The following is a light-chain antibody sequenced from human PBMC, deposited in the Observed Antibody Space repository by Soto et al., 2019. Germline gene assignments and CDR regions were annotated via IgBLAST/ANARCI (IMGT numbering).Light chain of an antibody. CDR2: VNSDGSH. J-gene: IGLJ3*02. Sequence: QSVLTQSPAASASLGASVKLTCTLNSGHSSYAIAWHQQQPEKGPRYLMKVNSDGSHSRGDGIPDRFSGSSSGAERYLTISSFQSEDEADYYCQTWGTGIRVFGGGTKLTVL. CDR1: SGHSSYA. CDR3: QTWGTGIRV. V-gene: IGLV4-69*01.